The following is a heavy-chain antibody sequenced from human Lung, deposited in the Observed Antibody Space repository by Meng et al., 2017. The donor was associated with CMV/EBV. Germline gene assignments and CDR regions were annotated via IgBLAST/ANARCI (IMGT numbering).Heavy chain of an antibody. J-gene: IGHJ6*02. V-gene: IGHV1-8*01. Sequence: ASVKVSXKASGYTSTTYDINWVRQATGQGLEWMGWMNPNSGNTGYAQKFQGRVTLTRVTSISTAYMELSSLTSDDTAVYYCARTRIEVEPDGRKIKYYNYGMDVWGQGXTVTVSS. D-gene: IGHD2-2*01. CDR1: GYTSTTYD. CDR2: MNPNSGNT. CDR3: ARTRIEVEPDGRKIKYYNYGMDV.